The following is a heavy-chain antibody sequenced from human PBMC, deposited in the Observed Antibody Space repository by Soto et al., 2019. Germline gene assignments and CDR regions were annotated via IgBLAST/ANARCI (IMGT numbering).Heavy chain of an antibody. J-gene: IGHJ4*02. CDR3: AKGTNDYVWGSYRYFDY. Sequence: EVQLLESGGGLVQPGGSLRLSCAASGFTFSSYAMSWVRQAPGKGLEWVSAISGSGGSTYYADSVKGRFTISRDNSKNTLYLQMNILRDDDTTVYYCAKGTNDYVWGSYRYFDYWGQGTLVTVSS. V-gene: IGHV3-23*01. CDR1: GFTFSSYA. D-gene: IGHD3-16*02. CDR2: ISGSGGST.